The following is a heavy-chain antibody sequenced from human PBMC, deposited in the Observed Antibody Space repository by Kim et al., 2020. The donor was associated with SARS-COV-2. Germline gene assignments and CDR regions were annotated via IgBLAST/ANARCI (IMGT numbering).Heavy chain of an antibody. Sequence: GGSLRLSCAASGFTFSSYDMHWVRQPTGKGLEWVSAIGTAGDTYYPGSVKGRFTISRENAKNSLYLQMNSLRAGDTAVYYCARDDYGDNYYFYYGMDVWGQGTTVTVSS. V-gene: IGHV3-13*01. CDR2: IGTAGDT. CDR3: ARDDYGDNYYFYYGMDV. CDR1: GFTFSSYD. D-gene: IGHD4-17*01. J-gene: IGHJ6*02.